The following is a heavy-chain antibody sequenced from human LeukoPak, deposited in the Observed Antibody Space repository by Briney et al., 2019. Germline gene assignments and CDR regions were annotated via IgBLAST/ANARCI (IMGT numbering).Heavy chain of an antibody. CDR2: IRQDGSEK. D-gene: IGHD2-21*01. CDR3: ASCGPHWDSFDY. V-gene: IGHV3-7*01. J-gene: IGHJ4*02. Sequence: GGSLRLSCAASGFTFSSYLMSWVRQAPGKGLEWVANIRQDGSEKYYVDSVKGRFTISRDNAKNSLYLQMNSLRAEDTAVYYCASCGPHWDSFDYWGQGTLVTVSS. CDR1: GFTFSSYL.